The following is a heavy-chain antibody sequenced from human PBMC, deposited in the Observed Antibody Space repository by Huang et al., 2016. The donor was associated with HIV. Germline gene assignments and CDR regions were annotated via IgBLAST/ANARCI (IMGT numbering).Heavy chain of an antibody. J-gene: IGHJ3*01. D-gene: IGHD5-12*01. CDR3: AKDINRGIWSYDGFDF. V-gene: IGHV3-9*01. Sequence: EVQLVESGGGLVQPGGSLGLSCAASGFKFGDYAMHWVRQIPGRGLEMVCGISWQNDRPRYSDSVRGRFTISSDNTRKSLYLEMTGLRPEDTGFYFCAKDINRGIWSYDGFDFWGQGTLVSVSS. CDR2: ISWQNDRP. CDR1: GFKFGDYA.